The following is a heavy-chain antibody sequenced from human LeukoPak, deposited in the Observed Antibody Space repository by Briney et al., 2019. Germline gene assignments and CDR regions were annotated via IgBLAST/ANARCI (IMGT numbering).Heavy chain of an antibody. CDR2: IWYDGSNK. CDR1: GFNFFTYG. V-gene: IGHV3-33*01. J-gene: IGHJ5*02. CDR3: ARTMSGTTGTNINWFDP. Sequence: GRSLRLSCAASGFNFFTYGMHWVRQAPGKGLEWVAVIWYDGSNKYYADSVKGRFTISRDNSKSTLSLQMNSLRAEDTAVYYCARTMSGTTGTNINWFDPWGQGTLVTVSS. D-gene: IGHD1-1*01.